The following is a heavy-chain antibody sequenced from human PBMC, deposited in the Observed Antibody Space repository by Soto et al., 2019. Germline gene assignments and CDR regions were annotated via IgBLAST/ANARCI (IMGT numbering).Heavy chain of an antibody. Sequence: QVQLVQSGAEVKKPGSSVKVSCKASGGSLSNYGISWVRQAPGQGLEWMGGIIPVFGTAKYAQKFQGRVTITADECTNIVYMDVTSLRSEDTAVYYCARGDATKIVVTTYYAMDVWGQGTTVTVSS. D-gene: IGHD4-17*01. CDR2: IIPVFGTA. V-gene: IGHV1-69*12. J-gene: IGHJ6*02. CDR1: GGSLSNYG. CDR3: ARGDATKIVVTTYYAMDV.